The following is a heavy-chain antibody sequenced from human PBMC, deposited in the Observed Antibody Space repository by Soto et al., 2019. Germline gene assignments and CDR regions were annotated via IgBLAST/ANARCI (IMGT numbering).Heavy chain of an antibody. D-gene: IGHD3-22*01. CDR1: GFSFSVSA. CDR3: MRPNYYYVNSGYYYASDSYGRAL. J-gene: IGHJ6*02. CDR2: IRSKANNYAT. Sequence: PGGSLRLSCAASGFSFSVSAMHWVRQASGKGLEWIGRIRSKANNYATAYAASVRGRFTISRDDSKNTAYLEMSSLETEDTAVYYCMRPNYYYVNSGYYYASDSYGRALRGQRTTATVPS. V-gene: IGHV3-73*01.